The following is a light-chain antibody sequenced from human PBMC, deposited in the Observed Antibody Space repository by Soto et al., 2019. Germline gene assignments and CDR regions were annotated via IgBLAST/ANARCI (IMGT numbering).Light chain of an antibody. J-gene: IGKJ3*01. CDR3: HHHDSYPLT. Sequence: IQLTQSPSSLSASVGDRVTITCRASQAITSYLAWYQQKPGTAPKLLIYAASTLESGVPSRFSGSGSGTDFTLTISSLQPEDFATYYCHHHDSYPLTFGPGTKVDIK. V-gene: IGKV1-9*01. CDR2: AAS. CDR1: QAITSY.